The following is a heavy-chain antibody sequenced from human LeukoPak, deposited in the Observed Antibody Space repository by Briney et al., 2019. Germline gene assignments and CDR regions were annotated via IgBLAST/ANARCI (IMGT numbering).Heavy chain of an antibody. CDR2: ISAYNGNT. Sequence: ASVKVSCKASGYTFTSYGISWVRQAPGQGLEWMGWISAYNGNTNYAQKLQGRVTMTTDTSTSTAYMELRSLRSEDTAVYYCARGGAPFTGNLGWFDPWGQGTLVTVSS. J-gene: IGHJ5*02. V-gene: IGHV1-18*01. D-gene: IGHD1-7*01. CDR3: ARGGAPFTGNLGWFDP. CDR1: GYTFTSYG.